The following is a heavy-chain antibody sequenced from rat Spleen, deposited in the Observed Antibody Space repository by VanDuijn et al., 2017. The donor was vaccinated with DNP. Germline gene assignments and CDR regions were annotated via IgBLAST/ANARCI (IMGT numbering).Heavy chain of an antibody. Sequence: EVQLQESGPGLLKPSQSHSLTCSVTGYSISRTYWGWFRKFPGNKMEWIGHISYSGTTSYHPSLKSRISITRDTSKNQFFLQLSSVTPEDTATYYLSRSDHSSGPIWFAPHGQGTLASVSS. CDR3: SRSDHSSGPIWFAP. CDR1: GYSISRTY. CDR2: ISYSGTT. D-gene: IGHD1-1*01. J-gene: IGHJ3*01. V-gene: IGHV3-1*01.